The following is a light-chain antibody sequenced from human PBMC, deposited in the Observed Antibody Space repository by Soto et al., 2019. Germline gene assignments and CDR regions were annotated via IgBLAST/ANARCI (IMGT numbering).Light chain of an antibody. J-gene: IGLJ1*01. Sequence: QAVVTQPPSASGTPGQRVTISCSGSSSNIERNYVYWYQQLPGTAPKLLIYSDNRRPSGVPDRFSGSKSGTSASLAISGLRSEDEADYYCAAWDDSLSGYVFATGTKLTVL. V-gene: IGLV1-47*02. CDR1: SSNIERNY. CDR2: SDN. CDR3: AAWDDSLSGYV.